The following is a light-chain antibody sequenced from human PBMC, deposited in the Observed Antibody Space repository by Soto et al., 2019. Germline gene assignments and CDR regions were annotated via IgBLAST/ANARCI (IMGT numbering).Light chain of an antibody. CDR3: QQSYSIPWT. CDR1: ESISNW. Sequence: DIQMTQSPSTLSASVGDRVIITCRASESISNWLAWYQQTPGKAPKVLIYAASSLQSGIPSRFSGSGSGTDFTLTISSLQPEDFATYYCQQSYSIPWTFGQGTKVDIK. V-gene: IGKV1-39*01. J-gene: IGKJ1*01. CDR2: AAS.